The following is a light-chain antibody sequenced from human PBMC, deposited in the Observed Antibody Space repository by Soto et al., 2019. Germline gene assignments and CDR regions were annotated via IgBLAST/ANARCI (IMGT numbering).Light chain of an antibody. Sequence: QSALTQPASVSGSPGQSITISCTGTSSDVGGYNYVSWYQQHPGKAPKLMIYDVSNRPSGVSNRFSGSKSGNTASLTISGLQAEDEADYYCSSYTSSSTLNYVFGTATRSPS. V-gene: IGLV2-14*01. CDR3: SSYTSSSTLNYV. CDR1: SSDVGGYNY. CDR2: DVS. J-gene: IGLJ1*01.